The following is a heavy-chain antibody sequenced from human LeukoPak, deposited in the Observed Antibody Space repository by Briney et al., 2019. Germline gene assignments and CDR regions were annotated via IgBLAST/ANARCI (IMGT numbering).Heavy chain of an antibody. V-gene: IGHV3-23*01. Sequence: GGSLRLSCAASGFTFTSYATSWVRQAPGKGLEWVSGISGSGGSTYYADSAKGRFTISRDNSKNTLYLQMNSLRAEDTAVYYCAKEGEYCSSTSCYLDYWGQGTLVTVSS. D-gene: IGHD2-2*01. CDR2: ISGSGGST. J-gene: IGHJ4*02. CDR1: GFTFTSYA. CDR3: AKEGEYCSSTSCYLDY.